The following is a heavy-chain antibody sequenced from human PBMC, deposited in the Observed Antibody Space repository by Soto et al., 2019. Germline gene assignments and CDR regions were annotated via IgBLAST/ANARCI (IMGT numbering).Heavy chain of an antibody. CDR2: ISEDAETD. V-gene: IGHV3-30*18. Sequence: GGSLRLSCVASGFTFSDFGMHWVRQGPGKGLEWLAVISEDAETDFHADSVKGRFTVSRDNFKETLYLQMNSLTTDDSGVYFCAKAPFRRPYYFYGMDVWGQG. CDR1: GFTFSDFG. D-gene: IGHD3-10*01. CDR3: AKAPFRRPYYFYGMDV. J-gene: IGHJ6*02.